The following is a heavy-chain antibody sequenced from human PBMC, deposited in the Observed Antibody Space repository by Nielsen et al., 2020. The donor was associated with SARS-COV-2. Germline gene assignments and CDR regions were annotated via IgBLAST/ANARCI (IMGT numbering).Heavy chain of an antibody. Sequence: GESLKISCVASGFNFTRYSMNWVRQAPGKGPEWVAYISSDSSWKQYADSVKGRVSISRDNAKKSLDLQMNSLRAEDTAVYYCAANLGAVVPTPGQIYYHRYALDVWGRGTTVTVS. CDR1: GFNFTRYS. D-gene: IGHD2-21*01. J-gene: IGHJ6*02. V-gene: IGHV3-48*01. CDR2: ISSDSSWK. CDR3: AANLGAVVPTPGQIYYHRYALDV.